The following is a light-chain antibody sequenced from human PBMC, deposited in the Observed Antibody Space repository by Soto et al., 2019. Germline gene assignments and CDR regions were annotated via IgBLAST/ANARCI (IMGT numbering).Light chain of an antibody. J-gene: IGLJ2*01. CDR1: SSNIGSNY. CDR2: GNS. Sequence: QSVLTQPPSASGTPGQRVTISCSGSSSNIGSNYVYWYQQLPGTAPKLLIYGNSNRPSGVPDRFSGSKSGTSASLAITGLQAEDEADYYCQSYDSSLIHVVFGGGTKVTVL. CDR3: QSYDSSLIHVV. V-gene: IGLV1-40*01.